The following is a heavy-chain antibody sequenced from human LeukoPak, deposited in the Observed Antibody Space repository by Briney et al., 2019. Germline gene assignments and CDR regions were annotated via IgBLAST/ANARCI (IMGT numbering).Heavy chain of an antibody. Sequence: ASVKVSCKASGYTFTSYYMHWVRQAPGQGLEWMGIINPSGGSTSYAQKFQGRVTMTRDTSTSTVYMELSSLRSGDTAVYYCARCPYLGLFDYWGQGTLVTVSS. V-gene: IGHV1-46*01. D-gene: IGHD3/OR15-3a*01. CDR2: INPSGGST. CDR3: ARCPYLGLFDY. J-gene: IGHJ4*02. CDR1: GYTFTSYY.